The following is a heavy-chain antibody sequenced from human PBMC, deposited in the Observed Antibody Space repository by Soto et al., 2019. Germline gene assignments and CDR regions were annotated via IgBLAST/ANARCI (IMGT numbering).Heavy chain of an antibody. V-gene: IGHV1-18*01. D-gene: IGHD6-6*01. J-gene: IGHJ5*02. CDR3: ARGGGSRYWGSSLGGGGNWFDP. CDR2: ISAYNGNT. Sequence: QVQLVQSGAEVKKPGSSVKVSCKASGGTFSSYAISWVRQAPGQGLEWMGWISAYNGNTNYAQKLQGRVTMTTDTSTSTAYMELRSLRSDDTAVYYCARGGGSRYWGSSLGGGGNWFDPWGQGTLVTVSS. CDR1: GGTFSSYA.